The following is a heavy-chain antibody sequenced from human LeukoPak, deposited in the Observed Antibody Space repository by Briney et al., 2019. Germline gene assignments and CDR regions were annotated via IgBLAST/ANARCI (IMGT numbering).Heavy chain of an antibody. J-gene: IGHJ5*02. V-gene: IGHV5-51*01. D-gene: IGHD3-22*01. CDR1: GYRFTSYW. CDR2: IYPGDSDT. Sequence: GESLKISFKGSGYRFTSYWIGWGRPMPGKGVEWMGIIYPGDSDTRYSPSFQGQVTISADKSISTAYLQWSSLKASDTAMYYCARRNYYDSSGYYNWFDPWGQGTLVTVSS. CDR3: ARRNYYDSSGYYNWFDP.